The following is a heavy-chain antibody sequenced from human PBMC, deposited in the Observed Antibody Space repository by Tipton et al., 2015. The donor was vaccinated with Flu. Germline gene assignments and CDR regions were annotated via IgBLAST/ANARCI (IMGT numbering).Heavy chain of an antibody. D-gene: IGHD5-18*01. CDR2: IYTSGST. J-gene: IGHJ4*02. CDR3: AREGGYTYGYIPFDY. CDR1: GDSIRSDYF. V-gene: IGHV4-61*02. Sequence: TLSLTCAVSGDSIRSDYFWDWIRQPAGKGLEWIGRIYTSGSTNYNPSLKSRVTISLEPSKNQFSLKLRSVTAADTAVYYCAREGGYTYGYIPFDYWGQGTLVTVSS.